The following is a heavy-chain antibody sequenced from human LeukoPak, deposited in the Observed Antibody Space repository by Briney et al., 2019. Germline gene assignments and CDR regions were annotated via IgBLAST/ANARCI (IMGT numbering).Heavy chain of an antibody. D-gene: IGHD3-9*01. CDR1: GFTFGSYW. V-gene: IGHV3-7*01. CDR2: IKQDGSEK. Sequence: GGSLRLSCAASGFTFGSYWMSWVRQDPGKGQEWVANIKQDGSEKYYVDSVKGRFTISRDNAKNSLYLQMNGLRAEDTAVYYCARDILTGYYDYWGQGTLVTVSS. J-gene: IGHJ4*02. CDR3: ARDILTGYYDY.